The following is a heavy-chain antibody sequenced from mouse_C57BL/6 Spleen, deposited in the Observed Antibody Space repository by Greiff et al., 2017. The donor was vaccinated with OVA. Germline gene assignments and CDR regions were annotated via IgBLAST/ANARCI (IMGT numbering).Heavy chain of an antibody. D-gene: IGHD2-4*01. J-gene: IGHJ2*01. Sequence: DVHLVESGGGLVKPGGSLKLSCAASGFTFSSYAMSWVRQTPEKRLEWVATISDGGSYTYYPDNVKGRFTISRDNAKNNLYLQMSHLKSEDTAMYYCARPDYDYDGGAFDYWGQGTTLTVSS. CDR2: ISDGGSYT. CDR3: ARPDYDYDGGAFDY. V-gene: IGHV5-4*01. CDR1: GFTFSSYA.